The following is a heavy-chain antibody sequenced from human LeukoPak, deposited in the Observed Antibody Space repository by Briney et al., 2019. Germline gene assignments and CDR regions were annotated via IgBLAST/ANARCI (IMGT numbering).Heavy chain of an antibody. CDR2: INHSGST. Sequence: SETLSLACAVYGGSFSGYYWSWIRQPPGKGLEWIGEINHSGSTNYNPSLKSRVTISVDTSKNQFSLKLSSVTAADTAVYYCARGRYSYGYYFDYWGQGTLVTVSS. CDR1: GGSFSGYY. V-gene: IGHV4-34*01. J-gene: IGHJ4*02. D-gene: IGHD5-18*01. CDR3: ARGRYSYGYYFDY.